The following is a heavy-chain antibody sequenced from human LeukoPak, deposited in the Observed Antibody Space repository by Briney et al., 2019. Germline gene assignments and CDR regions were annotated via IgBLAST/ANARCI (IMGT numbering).Heavy chain of an antibody. J-gene: IGHJ6*02. D-gene: IGHD3-10*01. Sequence: SETLSLTCTVSGGSISSYYWSWIRQPPGKGLEWIGYIYYSWSTNYNPSLKSRVTISVDTSKNQFSLKLSSVTAADTAVYYCARDSPIRGHYYGMDVWGQGTTVTVSS. V-gene: IGHV4-59*01. CDR2: IYYSWST. CDR3: ARDSPIRGHYYGMDV. CDR1: GGSISSYY.